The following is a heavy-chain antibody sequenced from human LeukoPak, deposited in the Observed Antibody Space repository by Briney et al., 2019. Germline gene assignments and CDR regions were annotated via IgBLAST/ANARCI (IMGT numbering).Heavy chain of an antibody. Sequence: PGGSLRLSCAASGFTFSNYAMSWVRQAPGKGLEWVSAISGSASSTYHADSVKGRFTISRDNSKNTLYLQMNSLRAEDTAVYYCARWETYYDILTGYYRGSQGLDYWGQGTLVTVSS. CDR1: GFTFSNYA. CDR3: ARWETYYDILTGYYRGSQGLDY. D-gene: IGHD3-9*01. V-gene: IGHV3-23*01. J-gene: IGHJ4*02. CDR2: ISGSASST.